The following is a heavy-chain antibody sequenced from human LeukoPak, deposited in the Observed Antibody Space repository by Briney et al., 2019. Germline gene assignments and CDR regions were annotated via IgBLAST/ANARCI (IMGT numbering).Heavy chain of an antibody. CDR3: ARFMAAAGNWFDL. CDR1: GGTLRNYA. V-gene: IGHV1-69*04. Sequence: SVKVSCQASGGTLRNYALSWVRQAPGQGLEWMGRIIPILGIANYAQKFQGRVTITADKSTSTAYMELSSLRSEDTAGYYCARFMAAAGNWFDLGGQGTRVSVFS. D-gene: IGHD6-13*01. CDR2: IIPILGIA. J-gene: IGHJ5*02.